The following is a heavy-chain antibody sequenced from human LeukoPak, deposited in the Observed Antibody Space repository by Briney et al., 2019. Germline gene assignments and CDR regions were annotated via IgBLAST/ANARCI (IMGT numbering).Heavy chain of an antibody. V-gene: IGHV3-23*01. CDR1: GFTFSSYA. Sequence: GGSLRLSCAPSGFTFSSYATSWVRQAPGKGLEWFAAISGGSGSDTYYADAVKGRFTISRDNSKTTLYLEMNTLRAEDTAVYSCAKGSSSGRPYFFDYWGQGTLVTVSS. CDR2: ISGGSGSDT. CDR3: AKGSSSGRPYFFDY. J-gene: IGHJ4*02. D-gene: IGHD3-10*01.